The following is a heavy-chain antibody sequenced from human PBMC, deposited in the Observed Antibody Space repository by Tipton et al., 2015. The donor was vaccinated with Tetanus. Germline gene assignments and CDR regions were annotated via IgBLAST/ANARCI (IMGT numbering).Heavy chain of an antibody. CDR1: GFTVSSNY. J-gene: IGHJ3*02. CDR3: ARGGGSYYDAFDI. CDR2: IYSGGST. Sequence: AQLVQSGGGLIQPGGSLRLSCAASGFTVSSNYMSWVRQAPGKGLEWVSVIYSGGSTYYADSVKGRFTISRDNSKNTLYLQMNSRRAEDTAVYYCARGGGSYYDAFDIWGQGTMVTVSS. V-gene: IGHV3-53*01. D-gene: IGHD1-26*01.